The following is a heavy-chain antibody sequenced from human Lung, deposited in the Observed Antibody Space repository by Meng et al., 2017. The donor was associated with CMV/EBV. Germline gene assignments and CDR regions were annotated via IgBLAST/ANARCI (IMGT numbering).Heavy chain of an antibody. D-gene: IGHD6-19*01. CDR2: IYYSGST. J-gene: IGHJ6*02. CDR3: AREVRYISGWYLGEIGYYYYGMDG. Sequence: SXTLSLXCPVSGGSVSGGSYYWSWIRQPPGKGLECIGYIYYSGSTNYNPSLKSRVTISVDTSKNQFSLKLSSVTAAYTAVYYCAREVRYISGWYLGEIGYYYYGMDGXGQGXTVTVSS. CDR1: GGSVSGGSYY. V-gene: IGHV4-61*01.